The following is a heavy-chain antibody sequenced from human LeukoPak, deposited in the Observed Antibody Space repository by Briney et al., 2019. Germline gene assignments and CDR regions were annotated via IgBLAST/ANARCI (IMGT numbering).Heavy chain of an antibody. J-gene: IGHJ4*02. CDR3: ARERLYGDYPGFIDY. CDR1: GGSIISSSYY. CDR2: IYYSGST. V-gene: IGHV4-39*07. D-gene: IGHD4-17*01. Sequence: SETLSLTCTVSGGSIISSSYYWGWIRQPPGKGLEWIGSIYYSGSTYYNPSLKSRVTISVDTSKNQFSLKLSSVTAADTAVYYCARERLYGDYPGFIDYWGQGTLVTVSS.